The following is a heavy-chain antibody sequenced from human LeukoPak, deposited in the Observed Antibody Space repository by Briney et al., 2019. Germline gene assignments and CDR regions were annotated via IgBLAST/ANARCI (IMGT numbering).Heavy chain of an antibody. CDR3: ARHVLLWFGELYTPGAFDI. CDR1: GGSISSYY. D-gene: IGHD3-10*01. Sequence: SETLSLTCTVSGGSISSYYWSWIRQPAGKGLEWIGRIYTSGSTNYNPSLKSRVTISVDTSKNQFSLKLSSVTAADTAVYYCARHVLLWFGELYTPGAFDIWGQGTMVTVSS. CDR2: IYTSGST. V-gene: IGHV4-4*07. J-gene: IGHJ3*02.